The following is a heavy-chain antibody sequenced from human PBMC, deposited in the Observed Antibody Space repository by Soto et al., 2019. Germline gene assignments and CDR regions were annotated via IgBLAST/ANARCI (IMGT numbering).Heavy chain of an antibody. V-gene: IGHV1-2*02. CDR2: MRPDSGGA. D-gene: IGHD3-16*01. CDR1: GYTFTGYY. Sequence: ASVKVSCKASGYTFTGYYLHWIRQSPGQGLQWMGWMRPDSGGANYAQKFQGRVSMTRDTSTSTFCMELSRLASDDTAVYYCARDPHEGVYDYWGQGTQVTV. J-gene: IGHJ4*02. CDR3: ARDPHEGVYDY.